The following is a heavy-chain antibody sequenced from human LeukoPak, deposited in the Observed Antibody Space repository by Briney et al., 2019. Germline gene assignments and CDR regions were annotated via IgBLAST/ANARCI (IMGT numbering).Heavy chain of an antibody. V-gene: IGHV4-59*01. CDR2: VYYSGST. J-gene: IGHJ4*02. D-gene: IGHD6-19*01. Sequence: SETLSLTCTVSGGSISSYYWNWIRQPPGKGLEWIGYVYYSGSTNYNPSLKSRVTMSVDTSKNQFSQKLSSVTAADTAVYYCARAVAGTSPGIDYWGQGTLVTVSS. CDR3: ARAVAGTSPGIDY. CDR1: GGSISSYY.